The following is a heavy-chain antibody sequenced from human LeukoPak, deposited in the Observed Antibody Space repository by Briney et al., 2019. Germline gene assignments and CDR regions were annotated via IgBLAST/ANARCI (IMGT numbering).Heavy chain of an antibody. CDR1: GGSISSYY. CDR2: IYYSGST. D-gene: IGHD6-6*01. Sequence: SETLSLTCTVSGGSISSYYWSWIRQPPGKGLEWIGYIYYSGSTNYNPSLKSRVTISVDTSKNQFSLKLSSVTAADTAVYYCARQRYSSSSTFFDYWGQGTLVTVSS. CDR3: ARQRYSSSSTFFDY. J-gene: IGHJ4*02. V-gene: IGHV4-59*08.